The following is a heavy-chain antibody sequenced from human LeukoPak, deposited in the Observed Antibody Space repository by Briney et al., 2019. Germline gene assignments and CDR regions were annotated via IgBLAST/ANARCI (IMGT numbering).Heavy chain of an antibody. CDR1: GFTFSSYG. CDR2: ISGGVGST. V-gene: IGHV3-23*01. D-gene: IGHD2-2*01. Sequence: GGSLRLSCAASGFTFSSYGMSWVRQAPGKGLEWVSAISGGVGSTYYADSVKGRFIISRDNSKNTLSLQMNSLRAEDTAVYYCARGYRLCDHWGQGTLVTVSS. CDR3: ARGYRLCDH. J-gene: IGHJ5*02.